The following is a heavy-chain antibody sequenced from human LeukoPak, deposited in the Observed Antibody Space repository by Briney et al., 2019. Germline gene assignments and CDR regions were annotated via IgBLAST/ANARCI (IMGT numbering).Heavy chain of an antibody. V-gene: IGHV3-7*01. CDR1: GFTFGGHW. Sequence: GGSLRLSCVASGFTFGGHWMNWVRQAPGQGMEWVANINTDGSGKYHVDSVQGRFTISRDNAKNSLYLQMNSHRAEDTAVYYCVRDATGLTNWGQGTLVTVSS. CDR2: INTDGSGK. J-gene: IGHJ4*02. D-gene: IGHD4-11*01. CDR3: VRDATGLTN.